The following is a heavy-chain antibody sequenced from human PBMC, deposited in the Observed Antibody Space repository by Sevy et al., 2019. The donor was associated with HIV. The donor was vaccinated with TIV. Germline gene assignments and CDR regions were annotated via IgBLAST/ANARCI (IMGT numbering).Heavy chain of an antibody. CDR1: GYTFTGYY. J-gene: IGHJ4*02. V-gene: IGHV1-2*02. CDR3: VRAGSIAAAGTMGY. D-gene: IGHD6-13*01. CDR2: INPNSGGT. Sequence: ASVTVSCKASGYTFTGYYMHWVRQAPGQWLEWMGWINPNSGGTNYAQKFQGRVTMTRDTSISTAYMELSRLRSDDTAVYYCVRAGSIAAAGTMGYWGQGTLVTVSS.